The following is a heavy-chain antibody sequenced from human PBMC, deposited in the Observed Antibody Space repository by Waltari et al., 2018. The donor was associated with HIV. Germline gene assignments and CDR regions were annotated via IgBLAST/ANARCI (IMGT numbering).Heavy chain of an antibody. Sequence: QVQLVQSGSELKEPGASVKVSCKASGYTFTTYSINWLRQAPGQGPEWMGWINTNPGNPTYAQGFTGRVVFSLDTSVSTAYLQIGSLKAEDTAVYYCARDRMFHFDSWGQGTLVTVSS. CDR2: INTNPGNP. CDR3: ARDRMFHFDS. D-gene: IGHD3-10*02. V-gene: IGHV7-4-1*01. CDR1: GYTFTTYS. J-gene: IGHJ4*02.